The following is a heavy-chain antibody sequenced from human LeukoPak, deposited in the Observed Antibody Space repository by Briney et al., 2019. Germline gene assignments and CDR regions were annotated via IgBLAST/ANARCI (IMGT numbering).Heavy chain of an antibody. V-gene: IGHV1-2*02. Sequence: ASVKVSCKTSGHPFTGYYIHWVRQAPGQGLEWMGWINSNSGATNYAQKFQGRLTVTRDTSATTAYMELSRLRSDDTAMYYCTTYNNGWYWELDYWGQGTLVSVSS. J-gene: IGHJ4*02. CDR1: GHPFTGYY. D-gene: IGHD6-19*01. CDR2: INSNSGAT. CDR3: TTYNNGWYWELDY.